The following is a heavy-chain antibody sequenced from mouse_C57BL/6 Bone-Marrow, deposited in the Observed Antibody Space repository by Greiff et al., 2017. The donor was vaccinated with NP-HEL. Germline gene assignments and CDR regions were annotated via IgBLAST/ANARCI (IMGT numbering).Heavy chain of an antibody. J-gene: IGHJ3*01. Sequence: QVQLQQPGAELVKPGASVKLSCKASGYTFTSYWMQWVKQRPGQGLEWIGEIDPSDSYTNYNQKFKGKATLTVDTSSSTAYMQLSSLTSEDSAVYYCARDSSGYVRFAYWGRGTLVTVSA. CDR3: ARDSSGYVRFAY. D-gene: IGHD3-2*02. CDR2: IDPSDSYT. V-gene: IGHV1-50*01. CDR1: GYTFTSYW.